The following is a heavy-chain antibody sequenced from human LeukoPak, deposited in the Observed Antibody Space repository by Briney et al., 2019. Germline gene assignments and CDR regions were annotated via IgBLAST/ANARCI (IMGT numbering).Heavy chain of an antibody. CDR1: GYTFTSYA. V-gene: IGHV7-4-1*04. D-gene: IGHD2-2*01. J-gene: IGHJ5*02. Sequence: ASVKVSCKASGYTFTSYAMNWVRQAPGQGLEWMGWINTNTGNPTYAQGFTGRFVFSLDTSVSMAYLQISSLKAEDTAVYYCARWGRYCSSTSCLFKVYWFDPWGQGTLVTVSS. CDR2: INTNTGNP. CDR3: ARWGRYCSSTSCLFKVYWFDP.